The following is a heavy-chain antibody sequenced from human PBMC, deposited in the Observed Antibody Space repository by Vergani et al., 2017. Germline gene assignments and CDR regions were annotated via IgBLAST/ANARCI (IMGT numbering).Heavy chain of an antibody. CDR1: GFTFSSYS. V-gene: IGHV3-21*01. D-gene: IGHD2-2*01. CDR2: ISSSSSYI. CDR3: ARDLLGDCSSTSCLGHYYYYMDV. Sequence: EVQLVESGGGLVKPGGSLRLSCVASGFTFSSYSMNWVRQAPGKGLEWVSSISSSSSYIYYADSVKGRFTISRDNAKNSLYLQMNSLRAEDTAVYYCARDLLGDCSSTSCLGHYYYYMDVWGKGTTVTVSS. J-gene: IGHJ6*03.